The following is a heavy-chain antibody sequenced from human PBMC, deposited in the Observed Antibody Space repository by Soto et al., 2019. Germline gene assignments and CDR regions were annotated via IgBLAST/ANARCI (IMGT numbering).Heavy chain of an antibody. CDR3: ARFPGYLDWLSYAVAVSCFDP. CDR2: IIPIFGTA. CDR1: GGTFSSYA. V-gene: IGHV1-69*13. J-gene: IGHJ5*02. Sequence: SVKVSCKASGGTFSSYAISWVRQAPEQGLEWMGGIIPIFGTANYAQKFQGRVTITADEPTSTAYMKRSSLSSEDTAVYYCARFPGYLDWLSYAVAVSCFDPWGQGTLVPVSS. D-gene: IGHD3-9*01.